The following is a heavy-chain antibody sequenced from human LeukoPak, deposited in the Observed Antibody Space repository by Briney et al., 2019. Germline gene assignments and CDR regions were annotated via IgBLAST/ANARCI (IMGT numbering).Heavy chain of an antibody. J-gene: IGHJ6*02. D-gene: IGHD6-19*01. CDR3: AKADGKAVAGTTSRYYYGMDV. Sequence: GGSLRLSCAASGFTFDDYTMHWVRQAPGKGLEWVSLISCDGGSTYYADSVKGRFTISRDNSKNSLYLQMNSLRTEDTALYHCAKADGKAVAGTTSRYYYGMDVWGQGTTVTVSS. CDR1: GFTFDDYT. V-gene: IGHV3-43*01. CDR2: ISCDGGST.